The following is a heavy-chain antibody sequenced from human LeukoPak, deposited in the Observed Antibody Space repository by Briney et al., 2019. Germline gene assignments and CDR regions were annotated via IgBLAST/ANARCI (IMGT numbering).Heavy chain of an antibody. Sequence: PGGSLRLSCAASGFIFSNYWMSWVRQAPGKGLEWVADIKQDGNQKHYVDSVEGRFTISRDNAKISLYLQMNSLRVEDTAVYYFARDWGIDCSKAFNIWGQGQWSPSLQ. J-gene: IGHJ3*02. V-gene: IGHV3-7*05. CDR3: ARDWGIDCSKAFNI. D-gene: IGHD3-9*01. CDR1: GFIFSNYW. CDR2: IKQDGNQK.